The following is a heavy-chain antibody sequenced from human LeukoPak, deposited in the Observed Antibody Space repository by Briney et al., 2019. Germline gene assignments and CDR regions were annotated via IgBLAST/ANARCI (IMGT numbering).Heavy chain of an antibody. D-gene: IGHD3-9*01. Sequence: GGSLRLSCTASGFTFGDYAMSWFRQAPGKGLEWVGFISSKPYGGTTEYAASVKGRFTISRDDSKTVAYLQMNSLKTEDTAVYYCTRGYDVLTGLSYFDYWGQGALVTVSS. CDR2: ISSKPYGGTT. CDR3: TRGYDVLTGLSYFDY. J-gene: IGHJ4*02. CDR1: GFTFGDYA. V-gene: IGHV3-49*03.